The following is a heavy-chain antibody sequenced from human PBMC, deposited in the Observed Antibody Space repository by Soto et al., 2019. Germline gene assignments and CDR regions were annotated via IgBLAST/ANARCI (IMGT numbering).Heavy chain of an antibody. V-gene: IGHV3-30-3*01. CDR1: GFTFSSYA. D-gene: IGHD6-13*01. CDR3: ANSQDIAAAVPYYYGMDV. Sequence: GGSLRLSCAASGFTFSSYAMHWVRQAPGKGLEWVAVISYDGSNKYYADSVKGRFTISRDNSKNTLYLQMNSLRAEDTAVYYCANSQDIAAAVPYYYGMDVWGQGTTVTSP. CDR2: ISYDGSNK. J-gene: IGHJ6*02.